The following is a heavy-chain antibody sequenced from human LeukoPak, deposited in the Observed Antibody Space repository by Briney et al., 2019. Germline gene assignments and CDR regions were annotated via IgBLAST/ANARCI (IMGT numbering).Heavy chain of an antibody. CDR2: IRGGGDTK. J-gene: IGHJ3*02. D-gene: IGHD4-17*01. Sequence: GGSLRLSCTASGFTVSNYAMTWVRQAPGKGLEWVASIRGGGDTKYYADSVKGRFTISRDNSKNTLFLQMNSLRGEDTAVYYCSGDPNGDYVGAFDMWGPGTMVTVSS. V-gene: IGHV3-23*01. CDR3: SGDPNGDYVGAFDM. CDR1: GFTVSNYA.